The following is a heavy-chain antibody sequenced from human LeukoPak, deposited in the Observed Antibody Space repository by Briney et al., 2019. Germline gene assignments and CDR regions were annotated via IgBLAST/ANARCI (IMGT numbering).Heavy chain of an antibody. CDR1: GYTFTSYY. D-gene: IGHD5-18*01. V-gene: IGHV1-46*01. J-gene: IGHJ3*02. CDR2: INPSGGST. Sequence: ASVKVSCKASGYTFTSYYMHWVRQAPGQGLEWMGIINPSGGSTSYAQKFQGRVTMTRDTSTSTVYMELSSLRSEDTAVYYCARARGCSYGYNSGAFDIWGQGTMVTVSS. CDR3: ARARGCSYGYNSGAFDI.